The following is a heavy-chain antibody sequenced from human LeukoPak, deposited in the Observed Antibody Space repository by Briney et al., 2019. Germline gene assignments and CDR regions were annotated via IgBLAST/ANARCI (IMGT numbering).Heavy chain of an antibody. D-gene: IGHD3-10*01. CDR2: IYPGGSDT. Sequence: GESLKISCKGSGYSFTSYWIGWVRQMTGKGLEWMGIIYPGGSDTRYSPSFQGQVTISADKSISTAYLQWSSLKASDTAMYYCARQYYYGSGSYRLALFDYWGQGTLVTVSS. V-gene: IGHV5-51*01. CDR1: GYSFTSYW. CDR3: ARQYYYGSGSYRLALFDY. J-gene: IGHJ4*02.